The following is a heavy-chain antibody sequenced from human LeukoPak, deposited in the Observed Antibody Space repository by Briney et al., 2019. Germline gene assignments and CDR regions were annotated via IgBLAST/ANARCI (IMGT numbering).Heavy chain of an antibody. CDR1: GVTFSSYS. D-gene: IGHD3-16*01. J-gene: IGHJ6*03. V-gene: IGHV3-21*01. CDR3: AKSTRAVMAMMDV. CDR2: ISSRSTYK. Sequence: PGGSLRLSCAASGVTFSSYSMNWVRQAPGKGLEWVSSISSRSTYKYYADSVKGRFTISRDNAKNSLYLQMNSLRAEDMAVYFCAKSTRAVMAMMDVWGKGTTVTVSS.